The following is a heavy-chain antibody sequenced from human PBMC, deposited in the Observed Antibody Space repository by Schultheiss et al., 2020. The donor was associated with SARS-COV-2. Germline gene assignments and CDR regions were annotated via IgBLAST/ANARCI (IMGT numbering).Heavy chain of an antibody. CDR1: GGSVSSGSYY. D-gene: IGHD4-17*01. V-gene: IGHV4-61*01. J-gene: IGHJ4*02. CDR3: ARSPPYGDYGYYFDY. Sequence: SETLSLTCTVSGGSVSSGSYYWSWIRQPPGKGLEWIGYIYYTGSANYNPSLKSRVTISVDTSKNQFSLKLSSVTAADTAVYYCARSPPYGDYGYYFDYWGQGTLVTVSS. CDR2: IYYTGSA.